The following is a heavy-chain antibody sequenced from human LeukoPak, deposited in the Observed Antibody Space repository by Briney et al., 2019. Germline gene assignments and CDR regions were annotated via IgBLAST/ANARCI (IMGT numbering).Heavy chain of an antibody. CDR3: AKGRVDSSSWYYTCGY. CDR1: GFTFSSYG. J-gene: IGHJ4*02. Sequence: GGSLRLSCAASGFTFSSYGMHWVRQAPGKGLEWVAFIRYDGSNKYYADSVKGRFTISRDNSKNTLYLQMNSLRAEDTAVYYCAKGRVDSSSWYYTCGYWGQGTLVTVSS. V-gene: IGHV3-30*02. D-gene: IGHD6-13*01. CDR2: IRYDGSNK.